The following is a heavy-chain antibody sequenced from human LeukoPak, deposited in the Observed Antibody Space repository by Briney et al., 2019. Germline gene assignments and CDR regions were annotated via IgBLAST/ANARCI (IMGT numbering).Heavy chain of an antibody. CDR3: AREMKACSGDCLDY. CDR2: ISSSSSYI. Sequence: GGSLRLSCAASGFTFSSYSMNWVRQAPGKGLEWVSSISSSSSYIYYADSVKGRFTISRDNAKNSLYLQMNSLRADDTAVYYCAREMKACSGDCLDYWGQGTLVTVSS. V-gene: IGHV3-21*01. D-gene: IGHD2-21*02. CDR1: GFTFSSYS. J-gene: IGHJ4*02.